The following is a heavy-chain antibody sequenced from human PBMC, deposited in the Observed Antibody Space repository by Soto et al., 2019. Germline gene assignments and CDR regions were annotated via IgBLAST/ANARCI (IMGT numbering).Heavy chain of an antibody. V-gene: IGHV3-23*01. CDR1: GFTLSTHA. Sequence: PGGSLRLSCAVSGFTLSTHASIWVRQGPGKGLEWLSGIDSDGRTFHAGSVKGRFTISRDNSKNALYLQMNSLRAEDTAVYYCAKEGYVSGFLWGQGRPVTGSS. J-gene: IGHJ4*02. CDR2: IDSDGRT. CDR3: AKEGYVSGFL. D-gene: IGHD3-10*01.